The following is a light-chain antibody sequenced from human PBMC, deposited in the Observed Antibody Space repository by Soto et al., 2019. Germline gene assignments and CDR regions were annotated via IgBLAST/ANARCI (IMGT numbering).Light chain of an antibody. CDR1: QGISHY. CDR2: AAS. J-gene: IGKJ1*01. V-gene: IGKV1-27*01. Sequence: DIQMTQSPSSLSASVGDRVTITCRASQGISHYVARYQQKPGKVPKLLIYAASTLQPGVPPRFSGSGSGTDFTLTITSLQPEDVAAYYCQKYNSVPWTFGQGTKVEIK. CDR3: QKYNSVPWT.